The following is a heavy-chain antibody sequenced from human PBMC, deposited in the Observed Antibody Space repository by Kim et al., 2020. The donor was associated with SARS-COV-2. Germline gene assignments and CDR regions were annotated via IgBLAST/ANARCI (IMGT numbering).Heavy chain of an antibody. V-gene: IGHV4-59*01. D-gene: IGHD2-2*01. Sequence: SETLSLTCTVSGGSISSYYWSWIRQPPGKGLEWIGYIYYSGSTNYNPSLKSRVTISVDTSKNQFSLKLSSVTAADTAVYYCARVKSAAAQPYYFDYWGQGTLVTVSS. CDR2: IYYSGST. CDR3: ARVKSAAAQPYYFDY. CDR1: GGSISSYY. J-gene: IGHJ4*02.